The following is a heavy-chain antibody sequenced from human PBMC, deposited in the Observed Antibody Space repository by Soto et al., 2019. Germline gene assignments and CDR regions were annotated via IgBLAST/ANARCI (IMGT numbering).Heavy chain of an antibody. Sequence: PGGSLRLSCAASGFTFISYAMHWVRQAPGKGLEWVAVISYDGSNKYYADSVKDRFTISRDNSKNTLYLQMNSLRAEDTAVYYCARGSSFGSPPDPWGQGTLVTVSS. CDR2: ISYDGSNK. D-gene: IGHD3-10*01. J-gene: IGHJ5*02. V-gene: IGHV3-30-3*01. CDR3: ARGSSFGSPPDP. CDR1: GFTFISYA.